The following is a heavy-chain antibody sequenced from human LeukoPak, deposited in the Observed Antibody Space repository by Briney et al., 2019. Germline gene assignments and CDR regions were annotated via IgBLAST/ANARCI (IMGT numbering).Heavy chain of an antibody. CDR1: GGSISGTYY. CDR3: ARRWVYDKRAFDA. J-gene: IGHJ3*01. Sequence: KASETLSLTCTVSGGSISGTYYWSWTRQPPGEGLEWIGYIYYTGTTDSNPSLKSRVTISLDTSKNQFSLNLSSVTAADTAVYYCARRWVYDKRAFDAWGEGTMVTVSS. D-gene: IGHD3-16*01. CDR2: IYYTGTT. V-gene: IGHV4-59*08.